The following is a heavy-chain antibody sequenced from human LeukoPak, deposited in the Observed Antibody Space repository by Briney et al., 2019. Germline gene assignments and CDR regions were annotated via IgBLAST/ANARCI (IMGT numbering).Heavy chain of an antibody. D-gene: IGHD2-2*01. V-gene: IGHV3-11*04. J-gene: IGHJ4*02. Sequence: GGSLGLSCAASGFTFSDYHMSWIRQAPGKGLEWVSYISSSGSTIYYADSVKGRFTISRDNAKNSLYLQMNSLRAEDTAVYYCASEGRYCSSTSCSADYWGQGTLVTVSS. CDR2: ISSSGSTI. CDR1: GFTFSDYH. CDR3: ASEGRYCSSTSCSADY.